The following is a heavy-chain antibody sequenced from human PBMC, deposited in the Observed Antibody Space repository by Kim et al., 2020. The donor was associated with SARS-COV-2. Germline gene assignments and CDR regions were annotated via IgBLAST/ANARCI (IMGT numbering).Heavy chain of an antibody. CDR3: ARHSCSGGSCYSVAWFDP. CDR1: GGSISSSNYY. J-gene: IGHJ5*02. D-gene: IGHD2-15*01. CDR2: IYYRGNT. Sequence: SETLSLTCPVSGGSISSSNYYWGWIRQPPGKGLEWIGSIYYRGNTYYNPSLKSRVTLSVDTSKNHFSLKLTSLTAADTAVYYCARHSCSGGSCYSVAWFDPWGQGGQATVSS. V-gene: IGHV4-39*01.